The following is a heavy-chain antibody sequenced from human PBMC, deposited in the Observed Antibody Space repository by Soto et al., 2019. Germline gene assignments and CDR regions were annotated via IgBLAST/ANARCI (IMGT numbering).Heavy chain of an antibody. D-gene: IGHD3-10*01. CDR1: GGSISSSSYY. V-gene: IGHV4-39*07. J-gene: IGHJ3*02. CDR2: IYYSGST. CDR3: AREPVDLDGEDDAFDI. Sequence: SETLSLTCTVSGGSISSSSYYWGWIRQPPGKGLEWIGSIYYSGSTYYNPSLKSRVTISVDTSKNQFSLKLSSVTAADTAVYYCAREPVDLDGEDDAFDIWGQGTMVTVSS.